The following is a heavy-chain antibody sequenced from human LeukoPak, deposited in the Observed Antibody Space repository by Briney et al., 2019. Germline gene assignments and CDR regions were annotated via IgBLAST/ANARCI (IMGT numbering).Heavy chain of an antibody. CDR1: GFTFSSYA. V-gene: IGHV3-49*04. Sequence: GGSLRLSCAASGFTFSSYAMSWVRQAPGKGLEWVGFIRSKAYGGTTEYAASVKGRFTISRDDSKSIAYLQMNSLKTEDTAVYYCTRDGCGGDCYSGYFDYWGQGTLVTVSS. CDR3: TRDGCGGDCYSGYFDY. D-gene: IGHD2-21*02. J-gene: IGHJ4*02. CDR2: IRSKAYGGTT.